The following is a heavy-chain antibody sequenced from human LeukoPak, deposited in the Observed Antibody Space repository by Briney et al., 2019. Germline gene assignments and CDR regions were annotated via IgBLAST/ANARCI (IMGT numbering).Heavy chain of an antibody. CDR1: GGSISSGSYY. V-gene: IGHV3-23*01. CDR2: ISGSGTTT. CDR3: AKAVTPVISLQYFDY. Sequence: ETLSLTCTVSGGSISSGSYYWSWIRQPAGKGLEWISAISGSGTTTYYSDSVKGRFTISRDNSKNTLYLQMNSLRAEDTAVYYCAKAVTPVISLQYFDYWGQGTLVTVSS. D-gene: IGHD4-17*01. J-gene: IGHJ4*02.